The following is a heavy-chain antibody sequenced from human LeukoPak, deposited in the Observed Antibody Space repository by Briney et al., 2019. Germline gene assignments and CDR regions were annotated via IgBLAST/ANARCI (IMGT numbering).Heavy chain of an antibody. J-gene: IGHJ6*03. CDR2: IYYRGST. V-gene: IGHV4-59*11. Sequence: SETLSLTCTLSRGSLSSHYWSWIRQPPGKRLERIGYIYYRGSTNYNPSLKSRVTISVDTSKDQFSLKLSSVTAADTAVYYCARTMTYYYYYMDVWGKGTTVTVSS. CDR1: RGSLSSHY. CDR3: ARTMTYYYYYMDV. D-gene: IGHD3-22*01.